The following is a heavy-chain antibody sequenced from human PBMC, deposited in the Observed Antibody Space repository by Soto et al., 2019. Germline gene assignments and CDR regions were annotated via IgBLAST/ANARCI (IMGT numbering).Heavy chain of an antibody. CDR1: GGTFSSYT. Sequence: QVQLVQSGAEVKKPGSSVKVSCKASGGTFSSYTISWVRQAPGQGLGWMGRIIPILGIANYAQKFQGRVTITADKSTSTAYMELRSLRSEDTAVYYCARDDFSSSSADYWGQGTLVTVSS. CDR2: IIPILGIA. D-gene: IGHD6-6*01. J-gene: IGHJ4*02. CDR3: ARDDFSSSSADY. V-gene: IGHV1-69*08.